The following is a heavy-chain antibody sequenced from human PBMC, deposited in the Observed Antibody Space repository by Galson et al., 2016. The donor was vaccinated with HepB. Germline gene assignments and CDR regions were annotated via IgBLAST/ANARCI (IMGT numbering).Heavy chain of an antibody. CDR3: ARDQNYYDSNEFDH. D-gene: IGHD3-22*01. J-gene: IGHJ4*02. CDR1: GLTFISYN. V-gene: IGHV3-30-3*01. CDR2: ASSDGSRK. Sequence: SLRLSCAVSGLTFISYNMNWVRQAPGKGLEWVAVASSDGSRKYYADSVKGRFTISRDNSKSTLYLQMNSLRTEDTAVYYWARDQNYYDSNEFDHWGQGTLVIVPS.